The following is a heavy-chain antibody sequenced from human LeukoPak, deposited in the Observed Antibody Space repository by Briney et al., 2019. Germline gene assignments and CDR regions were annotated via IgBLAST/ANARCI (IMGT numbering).Heavy chain of an antibody. V-gene: IGHV3-23*01. CDR3: AVPGYSSPFDY. J-gene: IGHJ4*02. D-gene: IGHD6-13*01. Sequence: GGSLRLSCAASGFTFSSYAMSWVRQAPGKGLEWVSAISGSGGSTYYADSVKGRFTISRDNSKNTLHLQMNSLRAEDTAVYYCAVPGYSSPFDYWGQGTLVTVSS. CDR2: ISGSGGST. CDR1: GFTFSSYA.